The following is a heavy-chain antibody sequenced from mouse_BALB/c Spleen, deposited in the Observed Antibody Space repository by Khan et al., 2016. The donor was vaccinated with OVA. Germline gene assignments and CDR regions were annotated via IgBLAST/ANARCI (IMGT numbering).Heavy chain of an antibody. Sequence: QVQLKQSGPRLVAPSQSLSITCTVSGFSLTSYGVGWVRHPPGKGLEWLGVIWGDGSTNYHSALISRLNINKDNSKSQVFLKLNSMQTDDTATYYGALYYYGRAWFAYWGQGTLVTVSA. CDR1: GFSLTSYG. D-gene: IGHD1-1*01. V-gene: IGHV2-3*01. J-gene: IGHJ3*01. CDR2: IWGDGST. CDR3: ALYYYGRAWFAY.